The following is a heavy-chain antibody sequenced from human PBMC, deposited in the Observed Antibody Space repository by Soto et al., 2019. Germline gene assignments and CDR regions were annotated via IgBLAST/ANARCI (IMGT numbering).Heavy chain of an antibody. V-gene: IGHV1-69*13. CDR3: ASPPTVVVAATTPVDYYYYGMDV. Sequence: ASVKVSCKASGGTFSSYAISWVRQAPGQGLEWMGGIIPIFGTANYAQKFQGRVTITADESTSTAYMELSSLRSEDTAVYYCASPPTVVVAATTPVDYYYYGMDVWGRGTTVTVSS. D-gene: IGHD2-15*01. CDR2: IIPIFGTA. CDR1: GGTFSSYA. J-gene: IGHJ6*02.